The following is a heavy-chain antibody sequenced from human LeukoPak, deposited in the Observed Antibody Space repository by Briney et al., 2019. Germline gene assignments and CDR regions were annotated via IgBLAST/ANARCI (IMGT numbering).Heavy chain of an antibody. CDR1: GGSISTDY. CDR2: IYYNGAN. J-gene: IGHJ4*02. CDR3: ARYGGSGWVIDN. V-gene: IGHV4-59*08. Sequence: SETLSLTCTVSGGSISTDYWTWIRQPPGKGLEWIGYIYYNGANSYNPSLKSRVTISVDTSKEQFSLKLTPVTAADMAVYYCARYGGSGWVIDNWGQGTLVTVSS. D-gene: IGHD6-19*01.